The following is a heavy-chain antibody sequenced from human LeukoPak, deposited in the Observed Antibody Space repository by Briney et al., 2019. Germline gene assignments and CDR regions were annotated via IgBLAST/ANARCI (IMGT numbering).Heavy chain of an antibody. J-gene: IGHJ5*02. CDR1: GGTFSSYA. V-gene: IGHV1-69*01. CDR2: IIPIFGTA. Sequence: SVKVSCKASGGTFSSYAISWVRQAPGQGLEWMGGIIPIFGTANYAQKFQGRVTITADESTSTAYMELSSLRSEDTAVYYCARDRVGGYCGGDCYSLNWFDPWGQGTLVTVSS. CDR3: ARDRVGGYCGGDCYSLNWFDP. D-gene: IGHD2-21*02.